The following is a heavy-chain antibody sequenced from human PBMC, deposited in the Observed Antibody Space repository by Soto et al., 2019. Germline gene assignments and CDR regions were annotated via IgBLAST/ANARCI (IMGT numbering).Heavy chain of an antibody. CDR2: INPSGGST. Sequence: ASVKVSCKASGYTFTSYYMHWVRQAPGQGLEWMGIINPSGGSTSYAQKLQGRVTMTTDTSTSTAYMELRSLRSDDTAVYYCARVSYYGSGSRYYYYYGMDVWGQGTTVTVSS. CDR3: ARVSYYGSGSRYYYYYGMDV. J-gene: IGHJ6*02. D-gene: IGHD3-10*01. CDR1: GYTFTSYY. V-gene: IGHV1-46*01.